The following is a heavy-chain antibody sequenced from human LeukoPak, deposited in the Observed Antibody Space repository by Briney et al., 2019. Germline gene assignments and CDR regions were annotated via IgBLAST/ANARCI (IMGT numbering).Heavy chain of an antibody. CDR2: IYYSGST. Sequence: SETLSLTCTVSGYSISSSYYWGWIRQPPGKGLEWIGSIYYSGSTYYNPSLKSRVTISVDTSKNQFSLKLSSVTAADTAVYYCARRYGSGSYYKGFDPWGQGTLVTVSS. J-gene: IGHJ5*02. CDR1: GYSISSSYY. CDR3: ARRYGSGSYYKGFDP. V-gene: IGHV4-39*01. D-gene: IGHD3-10*01.